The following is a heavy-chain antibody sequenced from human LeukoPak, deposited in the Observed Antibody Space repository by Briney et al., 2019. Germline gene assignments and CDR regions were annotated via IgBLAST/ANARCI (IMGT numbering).Heavy chain of an antibody. CDR2: IIPIFGTA. Sequence: SVKVSCKASGGTFSSYAISWVRQAPGQGLEWMGGIIPIFGTANYAQKFQGRVTITTDESTSTAYMELSSLRSEDTAVYYCARYDYGGYSAFDIWGQGTMVTVSS. J-gene: IGHJ3*02. CDR1: GGTFSSYA. D-gene: IGHD4-23*01. V-gene: IGHV1-69*05. CDR3: ARYDYGGYSAFDI.